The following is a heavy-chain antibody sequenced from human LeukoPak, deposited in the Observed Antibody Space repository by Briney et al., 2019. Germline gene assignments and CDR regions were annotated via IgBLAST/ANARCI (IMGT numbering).Heavy chain of an antibody. CDR2: IRNDGSKK. J-gene: IGHJ6*03. CDR3: ARVGYSSSWYGPRYYYYYMDV. Sequence: PGGSLRLSCTASGFTFSSYGMHWVRQAPGKGLEWVAFIRNDGSKKYDADSVKGRFTISRDNAKNTLYLQMNSLRAEDTAVYYCARVGYSSSWYGPRYYYYYMDVWGKGTTVTVSS. D-gene: IGHD6-13*01. CDR1: GFTFSSYG. V-gene: IGHV3-30*02.